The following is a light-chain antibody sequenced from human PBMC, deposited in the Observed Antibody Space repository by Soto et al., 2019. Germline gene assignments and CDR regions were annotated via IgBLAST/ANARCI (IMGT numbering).Light chain of an antibody. CDR1: SSDVGSHNL. J-gene: IGLJ1*01. CDR2: EVS. CDR3: NSYDGSNTV. Sequence: QSALTQPPSASGSPGQSVTISCTGTSSDVGSHNLVSWYQQHPGKAPKLIIYEVSTRPSGVPDRFSGSKSGNTASLTVSGLQAEDEDDYYCNSYDGSNTVFGNGTKVT. V-gene: IGLV2-8*01.